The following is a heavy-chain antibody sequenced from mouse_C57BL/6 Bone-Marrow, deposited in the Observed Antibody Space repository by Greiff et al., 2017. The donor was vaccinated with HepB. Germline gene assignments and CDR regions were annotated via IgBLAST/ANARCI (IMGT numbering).Heavy chain of an antibody. Sequence: EVMLVESGGGLVKPGGSLKLSCAASGFTFSSYAMSWVRQTPEKRLEWVATISDGGSYTYYPDNVKGRFTISRDNAENNLYLQMSHLKSEDTAMYYCARDCYYGRSWFAYWGQGTLVTVSA. CDR2: ISDGGSYT. CDR3: ARDCYYGRSWFAY. CDR1: GFTFSSYA. D-gene: IGHD1-1*01. J-gene: IGHJ3*01. V-gene: IGHV5-4*01.